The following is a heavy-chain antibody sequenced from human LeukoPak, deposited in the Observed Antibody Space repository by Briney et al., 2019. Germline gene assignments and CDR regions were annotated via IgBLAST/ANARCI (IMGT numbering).Heavy chain of an antibody. J-gene: IGHJ5*02. D-gene: IGHD3-3*01. V-gene: IGHV3-23*01. CDR2: ISNSGDST. CDR3: AKAVSGYPNWFDP. CDR1: GFTFSGLV. Sequence: SGGSRRPSCEAPGFTFSGLVMIGSRQAPGKGLRGVSGISNSGDSTYYADSVKGRFTISRDNSKNTLYLQLNSLRVEDTAVYYCAKAVSGYPNWFDPWGQGTLVTVSS.